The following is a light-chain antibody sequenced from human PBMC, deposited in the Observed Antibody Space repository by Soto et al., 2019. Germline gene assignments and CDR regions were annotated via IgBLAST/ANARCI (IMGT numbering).Light chain of an antibody. V-gene: IGKV3-15*01. CDR1: QSVSIL. J-gene: IGKJ1*01. CDR3: QQYETFSGT. Sequence: EIVMTQSPATLPVSPGERATLSCRASQSVSILLAWYQQKPGQAPRLLIYDASALPRGVPSRFSGSGSGTKFTLTIASLQPDDFATYYCQQYETFSGTFGPGTKVDI. CDR2: DAS.